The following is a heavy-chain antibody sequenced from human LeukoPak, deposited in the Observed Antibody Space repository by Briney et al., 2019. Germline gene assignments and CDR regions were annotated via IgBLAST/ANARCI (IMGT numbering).Heavy chain of an antibody. CDR3: ARGADTVADY. D-gene: IGHD4-17*01. J-gene: IGHJ4*02. V-gene: IGHV4-59*01. CDR2: IYYSGST. CDR1: GGSISSYY. Sequence: PSETLSLTCTVSGGSISSYYWSWIRQPPGQGLEWIGYIYYSGSTNYNPSLKSRVTISVDTSKNQFSLKLSSVTAADTAVYYCARGADTVADYWGQGTLVTVSS.